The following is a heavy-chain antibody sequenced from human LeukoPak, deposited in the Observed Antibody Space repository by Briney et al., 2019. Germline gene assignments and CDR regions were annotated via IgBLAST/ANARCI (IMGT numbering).Heavy chain of an antibody. V-gene: IGHV2-5*02. Sequence: SGPTPVKPTQTLTLTSTFSGFSLSTSGVGVGWIRQPLVMALESLAPIYCDDDKRYSPSLKSRLTNTKDTSKNQVVLTMTNMDPVDTATYYCAHGLGGSYYSGRSGYFDYWGQGTLVTVSS. CDR3: AHGLGGSYYSGRSGYFDY. J-gene: IGHJ4*02. D-gene: IGHD1-26*01. CDR1: GFSLSTSGVG. CDR2: IYCDDDK.